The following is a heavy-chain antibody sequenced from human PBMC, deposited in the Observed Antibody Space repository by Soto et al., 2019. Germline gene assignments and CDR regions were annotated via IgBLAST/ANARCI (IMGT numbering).Heavy chain of an antibody. Sequence: QVQLVQSGAEVKKPGASVKVSCKASGYTFTSYDINWVRQATGQGLEWMGGIIPIFGTANYAQKFQGRVTITADESTSTAYMELSSLRSEDTAVYYCASGGRLLPFDYWGQGTLVTVSS. CDR1: GYTFTSYD. D-gene: IGHD2-21*02. V-gene: IGHV1-69*01. CDR2: IIPIFGTA. J-gene: IGHJ4*02. CDR3: ASGGRLLPFDY.